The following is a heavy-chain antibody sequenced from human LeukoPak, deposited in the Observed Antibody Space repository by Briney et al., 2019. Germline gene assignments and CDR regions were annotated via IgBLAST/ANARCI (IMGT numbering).Heavy chain of an antibody. Sequence: PGGSLRLSCAASGFTFSSYAMSWVRQAPGKGLEWVSSISGSGGSTFYADSVKGRFTISRDNSKNTLYLQMNSLRAEDTAVYYCAKGPYSGSYFDYWGQGTLVTVSS. CDR2: ISGSGGST. CDR3: AKGPYSGSYFDY. D-gene: IGHD1-26*01. J-gene: IGHJ4*02. V-gene: IGHV3-23*01. CDR1: GFTFSSYA.